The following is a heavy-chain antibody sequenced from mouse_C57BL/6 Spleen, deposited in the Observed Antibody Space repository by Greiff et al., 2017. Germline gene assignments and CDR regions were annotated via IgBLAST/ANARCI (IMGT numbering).Heavy chain of an antibody. CDR2: IDPDDGDT. CDR3: ARDYGNYGTWFAY. Sequence: VQLQQSGAELVKPGASVKLSCTASGFNFKDYYMHWVKQRTEQGLEWIGRIDPDDGDTKYTPKFQGKATITADTSSNTAYLQLSSLTSEDTAVYYCARDYGNYGTWFAYWGQGTLVTVSA. CDR1: GFNFKDYY. D-gene: IGHD2-1*01. J-gene: IGHJ3*01. V-gene: IGHV14-2*01.